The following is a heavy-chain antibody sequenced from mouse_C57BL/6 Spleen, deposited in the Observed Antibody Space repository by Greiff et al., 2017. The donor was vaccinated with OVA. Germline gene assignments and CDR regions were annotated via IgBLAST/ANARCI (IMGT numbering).Heavy chain of an antibody. CDR1: GYTFTDYE. CDR2: IDPETGGT. Sequence: QVQLKESGAELVRPGASVTLSCKASGYTFTDYEMHWVKQTPVHGLEWIGAIDPETGGTAYNQKFKGKAILTADKSSSTAYMELRSLTSEDSAVYYCTRELFLFDYWGQGTTLTVSS. V-gene: IGHV1-15*01. D-gene: IGHD1-1*01. CDR3: TRELFLFDY. J-gene: IGHJ2*01.